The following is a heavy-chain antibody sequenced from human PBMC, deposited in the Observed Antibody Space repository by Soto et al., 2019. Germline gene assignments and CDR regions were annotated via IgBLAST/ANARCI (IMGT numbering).Heavy chain of an antibody. CDR2: IYYSGST. V-gene: IGHV4-59*08. CDR1: GGFISSYY. Sequence: QVQLQESGPGLVKPSETLSLTCTVSGGFISSYYWSWIRQPPGKGLEWIGYIYYSGSTNYNPSLRNRATLSGETSKIEFSLKRSSVTAADTAMYYCARRSSSKGKTGRWPWTAWFDPWVQGTLVTVSS. D-gene: IGHD6-13*01. J-gene: IGHJ5*02. CDR3: ARRSSSKGKTGRWPWTAWFDP.